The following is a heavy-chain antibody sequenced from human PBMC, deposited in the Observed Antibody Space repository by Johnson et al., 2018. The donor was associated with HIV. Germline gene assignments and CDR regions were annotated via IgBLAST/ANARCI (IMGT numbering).Heavy chain of an antibody. CDR3: ARDGPYELELRSIHAFDI. CDR2: IKQDGSEK. V-gene: IGHV3-7*05. J-gene: IGHJ3*02. CDR1: GFTFSSYW. D-gene: IGHD1-7*01. Sequence: VQLVESGGGLVQPGGSLRLSCAASGFTFSSYWMSWVRQAPGKWLEWVANIKQDGSEKYYVDSVKGRFTISRDTAKNSLYLQMHSRRVEDTAVYYCARDGPYELELRSIHAFDIWGQGTMVTVSS.